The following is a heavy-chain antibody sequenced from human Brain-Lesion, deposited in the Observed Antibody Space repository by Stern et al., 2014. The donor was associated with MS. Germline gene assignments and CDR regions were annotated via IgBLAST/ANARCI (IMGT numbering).Heavy chain of an antibody. J-gene: IGHJ4*02. CDR2: IYYTGSA. D-gene: IGHD3-22*01. V-gene: IGHV4-31*03. CDR1: GGSINSGGYY. CDR3: ARGARYSDSSGYYFYFDY. Sequence: QVQLQESGPGLVKPSQTLPLTCTVSGGSINSGGYYWSWIRQYPGKGLEWIGYIYYTGSAYYDPSLKSRLSMSIDTSKNQFSLNLNSVTAADTAVYYCARGARYSDSSGYYFYFDYWGQGTLATVSS.